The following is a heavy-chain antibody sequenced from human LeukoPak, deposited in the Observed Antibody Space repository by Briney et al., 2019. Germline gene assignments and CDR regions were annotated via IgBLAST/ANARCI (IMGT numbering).Heavy chain of an antibody. V-gene: IGHV3-23*01. D-gene: IGHD2-21*02. CDR3: AKADIVVVTAGYYLDD. Sequence: GGSLRLSCAASGFTFSTYAMHWVRQAPGKGLEWVSVISGSGDTTHYADSVKGRFTISRDKSTNTLYLQMNSLRAEDTAVYYCAKADIVVVTAGYYLDDWGRGTLVTVSS. CDR2: ISGSGDTT. CDR1: GFTFSTYA. J-gene: IGHJ2*01.